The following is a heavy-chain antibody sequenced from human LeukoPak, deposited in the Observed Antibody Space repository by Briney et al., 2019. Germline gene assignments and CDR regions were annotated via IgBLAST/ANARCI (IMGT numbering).Heavy chain of an antibody. CDR3: AREPHYDLLTGYALGYLDL. CDR1: GYTFTGYY. CDR2: INSNSGDT. D-gene: IGHD3-9*01. Sequence: RASVKVSCKASGYTFTGYYMHWVRQAPGQGLEWMGWINSNSGDTNYAQKFQGRVTMTRDTSISTAYMELSRLRSDDTAVYYCAREPHYDLLTGYALGYLDLWGRGTLLTVSS. J-gene: IGHJ2*01. V-gene: IGHV1-2*02.